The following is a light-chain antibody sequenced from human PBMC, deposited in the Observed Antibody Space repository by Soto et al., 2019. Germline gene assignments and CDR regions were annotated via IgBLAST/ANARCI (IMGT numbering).Light chain of an antibody. CDR2: EVS. J-gene: IGLJ2*01. Sequence: QAVVTQPPSASGSPGQSVTISCTGTSSDVGGNNYVSWYQQHPGQAPKLMIYEVSKRPSGVPDRFSGSKSGNTASLTVSGLQAEDEADYYCSSYAGRNNLGVFGGGTKLTVL. V-gene: IGLV2-8*01. CDR3: SSYAGRNNLGV. CDR1: SSDVGGNNY.